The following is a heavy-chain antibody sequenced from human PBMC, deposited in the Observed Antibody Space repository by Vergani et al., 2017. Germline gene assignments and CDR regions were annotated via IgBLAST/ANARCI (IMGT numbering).Heavy chain of an antibody. CDR1: GGSISSYY. J-gene: IGHJ4*02. D-gene: IGHD3-9*01. CDR3: ARGGYYDILTGPGYFDY. Sequence: QVQLQESGPGLVKPSETLSLTCTVSGGSISSYYWSWIRQPPGKGLEWIGYIYYSGSTNYNPSLKSRVTISVDTSKNQFSLKLSSVTAADTAVYYCARGGYYDILTGPGYFDYWGQGTLGTVSS. V-gene: IGHV4-59*01. CDR2: IYYSGST.